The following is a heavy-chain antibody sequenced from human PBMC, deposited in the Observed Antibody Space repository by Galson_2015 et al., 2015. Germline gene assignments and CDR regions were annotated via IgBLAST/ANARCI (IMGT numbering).Heavy chain of an antibody. D-gene: IGHD6-19*01. V-gene: IGHV1-18*04. Sequence: SVKVSCKASGYAFTSYGISWVRQAPGQGLEWMGWISAYNGNTNYAQKLQGRVTMTTDTSTSTAYMELRSLRSDDTAVCYCARDPIIAVAGRRGFDYWGQGTLVTVSS. CDR2: ISAYNGNT. J-gene: IGHJ4*02. CDR3: ARDPIIAVAGRRGFDY. CDR1: GYAFTSYG.